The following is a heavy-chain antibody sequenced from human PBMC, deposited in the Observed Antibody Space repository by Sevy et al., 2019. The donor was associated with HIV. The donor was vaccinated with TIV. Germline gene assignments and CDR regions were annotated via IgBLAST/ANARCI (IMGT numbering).Heavy chain of an antibody. CDR1: GFTFSSYG. CDR2: IRQDGNEL. Sequence: GGSLRLSCAASGFTFSSYGMHWVRQAPGKGLEWVANIRQDGNELYYADSVKGRFTISRDNAKESLFLQMTNLRVEDTAIYYCARRYFDLWGQGTLVTVSS. V-gene: IGHV3-7*01. J-gene: IGHJ4*02. CDR3: ARRYFDL.